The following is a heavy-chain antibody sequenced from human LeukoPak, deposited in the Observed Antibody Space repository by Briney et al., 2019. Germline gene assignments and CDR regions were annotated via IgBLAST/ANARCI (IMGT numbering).Heavy chain of an antibody. J-gene: IGHJ4*02. D-gene: IGHD3-22*01. V-gene: IGHV3-23*01. CDR2: ISGSGDST. CDR1: GFTFSSYA. CDR3: AKPLVSDYYDSRGYWGY. Sequence: AGGSLRLSCAASGFTFSSYAMSWVRQAPGKGLEWVSAISGSGDSTYYSDSVKGRFTISRDNSKNTLYVQTNSLRAEDTAVYYCAKPLVSDYYDSRGYWGYWGQGTLVTVSS.